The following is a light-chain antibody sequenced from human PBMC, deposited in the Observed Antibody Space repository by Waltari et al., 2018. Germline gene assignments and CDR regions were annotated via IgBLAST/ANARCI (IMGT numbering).Light chain of an antibody. CDR1: NSNIGVNI. CDR3: AAWDDSLNGWI. CDR2: SVN. J-gene: IGLJ2*01. V-gene: IGLV1-44*01. Sequence: QSVLTQPPSASGTPGQRVTISCSGSNSNIGVNIVNWYQQLPGTAPKLLIYSVNQRSSGVPDRFSGTKSGTSAFLAISGLQSEDEADYHCAAWDDSLNGWIFGGGTKLTVL.